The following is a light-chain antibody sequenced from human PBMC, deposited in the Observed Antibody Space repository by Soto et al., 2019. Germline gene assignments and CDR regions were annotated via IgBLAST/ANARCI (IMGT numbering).Light chain of an antibody. V-gene: IGLV2-8*01. CDR2: EVN. CDR3: SSYAGSNNLI. Sequence: QSVLTQPPSASGSPGQSVTISCTGTSSDVGGYDYVSWYQQHPGKAPKLIIYEVNERPSGVPDRFSGSKSGNTASLTVTGLQTEDAADYYCSSYAGSNNLIFGGGTKLTVL. CDR1: SSDVGGYDY. J-gene: IGLJ2*01.